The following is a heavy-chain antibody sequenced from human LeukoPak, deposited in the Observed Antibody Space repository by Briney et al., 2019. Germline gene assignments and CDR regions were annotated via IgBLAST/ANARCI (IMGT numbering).Heavy chain of an antibody. J-gene: IGHJ3*02. D-gene: IGHD5-18*01. CDR1: GYTFTSYG. Sequence: GASVKVSCKASGYTFTSYGISWVRQAPGQGLEWMGWISAYNGNTNYAQKFQGRVTITTDESTSTAYMELSSLRSEDTAVYYCARPGVGSGRYGAFDIWGQGTMVTVSS. CDR3: ARPGVGSGRYGAFDI. V-gene: IGHV1-18*01. CDR2: ISAYNGNT.